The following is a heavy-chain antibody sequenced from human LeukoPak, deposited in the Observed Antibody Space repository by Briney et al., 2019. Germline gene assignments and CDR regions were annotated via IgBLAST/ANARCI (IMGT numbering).Heavy chain of an antibody. Sequence: PSETLSLTCAVYGGSFSGYYWSWIRQPPGKGLEWIGEINHSGSTNYNPSLKSRVTISVDTSKNQFSLKLSSVTAADTAVYYCARDRHIVVVTSGFDYWGQGTLVTVSS. V-gene: IGHV4-34*01. J-gene: IGHJ4*02. CDR3: ARDRHIVVVTSGFDY. CDR2: INHSGST. CDR1: GGSFSGYY. D-gene: IGHD2-21*02.